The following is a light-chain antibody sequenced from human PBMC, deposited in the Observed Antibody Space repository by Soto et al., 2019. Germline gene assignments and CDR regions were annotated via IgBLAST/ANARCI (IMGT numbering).Light chain of an antibody. CDR1: SSNIGSNS. J-gene: IGLJ3*02. CDR3: AAWDDSLTAWV. CDR2: SNN. V-gene: IGLV1-47*02. Sequence: QSVLTQPPSAAGTPGQRVSLSCSGSSSNIGSNSVYWYQQLPVTAPKLLIYSNNQRPSGVPDRFSGSKSGTSASLAISGIRSEDEADYYCAAWDDSLTAWVFGGGTKLTVL.